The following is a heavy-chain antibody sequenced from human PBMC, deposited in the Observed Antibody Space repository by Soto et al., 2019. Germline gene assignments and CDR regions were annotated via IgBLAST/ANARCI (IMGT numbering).Heavy chain of an antibody. CDR1: GYIFTAYS. CDR3: AREENCSDGICYSEYFQR. Sequence: ASVKVSCKASGYIFTAYSMHWVRQAPGQGLEWMGVVNPSGGSTNYAQKFQGRITMTRDTSTSTVYMDLSSLTSEDTAVYYCAREENCSDGICYSEYFQRWGQGTLATVSS. CDR2: VNPSGGST. V-gene: IGHV1-46*01. D-gene: IGHD2-15*01. J-gene: IGHJ1*01.